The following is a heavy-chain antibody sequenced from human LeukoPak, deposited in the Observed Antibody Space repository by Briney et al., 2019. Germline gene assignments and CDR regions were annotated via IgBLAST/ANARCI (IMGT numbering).Heavy chain of an antibody. Sequence: ESGPTLVKPTQTRTLTCTFSGFSLTTNELLVGWVRHPPGKALELVAFIYGDDEKRYSPSLRSRLTITKDTSKNQVVLTLSNMAPVDTATYYCAHRQTDTSFDAWGPGILVTVSS. J-gene: IGHJ5*02. D-gene: IGHD5-18*01. CDR1: GFSLTTNELL. CDR2: IYGDDEK. CDR3: AHRQTDTSFDA. V-gene: IGHV2-5*02.